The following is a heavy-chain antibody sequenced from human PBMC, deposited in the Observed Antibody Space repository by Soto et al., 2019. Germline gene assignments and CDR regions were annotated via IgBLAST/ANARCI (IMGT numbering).Heavy chain of an antibody. CDR2: IYYSGST. D-gene: IGHD3-16*02. CDR1: GGSIRSGDYY. CDR3: ARETNMITFGGVIVFGHFGP. V-gene: IGHV4-30-4*01. J-gene: IGHJ5*02. Sequence: SETLSLTCTVSGGSIRSGDYYWSWIRQPPGKGLEWIGYIYYSGSTYYNPSLKSRVTISVDTSKNQFSLKLSSVTAADTAVYYCARETNMITFGGVIVFGHFGPWGQGTLVTVSS.